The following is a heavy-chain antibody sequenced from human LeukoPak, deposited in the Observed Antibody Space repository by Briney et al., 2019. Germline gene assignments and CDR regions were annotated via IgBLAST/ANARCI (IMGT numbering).Heavy chain of an antibody. CDR3: ARDSQIAVAVEGWLDP. CDR2: ISGYNYHT. D-gene: IGHD6-19*01. CDR1: GYTFSTYG. J-gene: IGHJ5*02. Sequence: ASAKVSCKTSGYTFSTYGISWVRQAPGQGPEWMGWISGYNYHTDYARKFQGRLTVTTDTSTKTAYMELRNLRSDDTAVYYCARDSQIAVAVEGWLDPWGQGTLVTVSS. V-gene: IGHV1-18*01.